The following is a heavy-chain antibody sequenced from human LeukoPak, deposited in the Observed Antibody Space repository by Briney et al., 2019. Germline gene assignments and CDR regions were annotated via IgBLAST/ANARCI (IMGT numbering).Heavy chain of an antibody. CDR1: GGSITTVSYY. CDR2: IYYSGST. D-gene: IGHD7-27*01. CDR3: ARDGDAAAFDY. V-gene: IGHV4-31*03. J-gene: IGHJ4*02. Sequence: SETLSLTCTVSGGSITTVSYYWSWIRQHPGKGLEWIGYIYYSGSTYYNPSLKSRVTISVDTSKNQFSLKLSSVTAADTAVYYCARDGDAAAFDYWGQGTLVTVSS.